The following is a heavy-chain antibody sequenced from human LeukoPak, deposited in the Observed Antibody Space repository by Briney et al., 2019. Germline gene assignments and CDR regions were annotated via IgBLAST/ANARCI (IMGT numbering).Heavy chain of an antibody. CDR1: GYSISSGYY. D-gene: IGHD2/OR15-2a*01. CDR3: ARYYEDLGVLDY. Sequence: SETLSLTCAVSGYSISSGYYWGWIRQPPGKGLEWIGSIYHSGSTYYNPSLKSRVTISVDTSKNQFSLKLSSVTAADTAVYYCARYYEDLGVLDYWGQGTLVTVSS. J-gene: IGHJ4*02. CDR2: IYHSGST. V-gene: IGHV4-38-2*01.